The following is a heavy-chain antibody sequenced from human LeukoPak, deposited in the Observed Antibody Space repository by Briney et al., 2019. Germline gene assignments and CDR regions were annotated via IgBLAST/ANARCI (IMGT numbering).Heavy chain of an antibody. CDR2: ISGSGGTT. Sequence: GGSLRLSCAASGFTFTSYAMSCVRQAPGKGLEWVSTISGSGGTTYYADSVKGRLTISIDNSKNPLYLQMNSLRAEDTAVYYCAKDRDRYGDHADFSLWGPGILVTVSS. CDR1: GFTFTSYA. CDR3: AKDRDRYGDHADFSL. D-gene: IGHD5-18*01. J-gene: IGHJ4*02. V-gene: IGHV3-23*01.